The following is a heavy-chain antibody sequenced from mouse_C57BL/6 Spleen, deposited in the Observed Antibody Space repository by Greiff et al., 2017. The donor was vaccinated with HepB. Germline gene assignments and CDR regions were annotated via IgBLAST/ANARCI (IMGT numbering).Heavy chain of an antibody. CDR1: GFSLSTSGMG. D-gene: IGHD2-4*01. V-gene: IGHV8-12*01. Sequence: QVTLKESGPGILQSSQTLSLTCSFSGFSLSTSGMGVSWIRQPSGKGLEWLAHIYCDDDKRYNPSLKSRLTISKDTSRNQVFLKITSVDTADTATYYCARRDIYDYDGGFAYWGQGTLVTVSA. CDR3: ARRDIYDYDGGFAY. J-gene: IGHJ3*01. CDR2: IYCDDDK.